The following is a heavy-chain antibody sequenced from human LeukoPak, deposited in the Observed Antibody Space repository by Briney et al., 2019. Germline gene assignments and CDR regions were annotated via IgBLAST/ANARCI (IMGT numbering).Heavy chain of an antibody. CDR3: AKDLLVRYFDWLPFDY. CDR1: GYTFTSYY. D-gene: IGHD3-9*01. V-gene: IGHV1-46*01. J-gene: IGHJ4*02. CDR2: INPSGGST. Sequence: ASVKVSCKASGYTFTSYYMHWVRQAHGQGLEWMGIINPSGGSTSYAQKFQGRVTMTRDTSTSTVYMELNSLRAEDTAVYYCAKDLLVRYFDWLPFDYWGQGTLVTVSS.